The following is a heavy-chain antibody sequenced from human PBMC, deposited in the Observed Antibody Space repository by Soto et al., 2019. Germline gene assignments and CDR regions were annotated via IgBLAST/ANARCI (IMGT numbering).Heavy chain of an antibody. Sequence: QVQLVQSGAEVKKPGSSVKVSCKASGGTFSSYAISWVRQAPGQGLEWMGGIIPICGTANYAQKFQGRVTITADESTSTAYMELSSLRSEDTAVYYCARVGRITIFGVVKYGMDVWGQGTTVTVSS. CDR1: GGTFSSYA. V-gene: IGHV1-69*01. D-gene: IGHD3-3*01. CDR2: IIPICGTA. J-gene: IGHJ6*02. CDR3: ARVGRITIFGVVKYGMDV.